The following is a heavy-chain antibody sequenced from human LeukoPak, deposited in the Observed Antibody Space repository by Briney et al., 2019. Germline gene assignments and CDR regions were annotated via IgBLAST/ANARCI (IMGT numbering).Heavy chain of an antibody. J-gene: IGHJ4*02. V-gene: IGHV1-2*02. CDR1: GYTFTSYG. Sequence: RASVKVSCKASGYTFTSYGISWVRQAPGQGLEWMGCINPHSGDTKYAQKFQARVTMTRDTSISTAYMELSGLRSDDTAVYYCARGPHWDPHFDYWGQGTLVTVSS. CDR3: ARGPHWDPHFDY. D-gene: IGHD7-27*01. CDR2: INPHSGDT.